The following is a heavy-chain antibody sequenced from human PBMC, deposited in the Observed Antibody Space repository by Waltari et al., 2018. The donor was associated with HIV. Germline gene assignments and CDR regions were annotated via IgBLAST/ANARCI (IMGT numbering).Heavy chain of an antibody. CDR3: AKDRRDMGRGMDV. J-gene: IGHJ6*02. Sequence: EVQLLSPGGGLVQPGGSLRLSCAASVFSFSSYSLSFSRRAPGKGLEWVSAISGSGGSTYYADSVKGRFTISRDNSKNTLYLQMNSLRAEDTAVYYCAKDRRDMGRGMDVWGQGTTVTVSS. CDR1: VFSFSSYS. CDR2: ISGSGGST. D-gene: IGHD3-10*01. V-gene: IGHV3-23*01.